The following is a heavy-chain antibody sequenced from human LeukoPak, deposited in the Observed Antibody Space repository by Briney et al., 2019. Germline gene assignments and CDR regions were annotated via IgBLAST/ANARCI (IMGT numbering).Heavy chain of an antibody. J-gene: IGHJ4*02. CDR3: AAGTAADF. CDR1: GIPFSDYY. Sequence: GGSLRLSCVVSGIPFSDYYMNWIRQAPGKGLEWTSYISSSSSYTDYADSVKGRFTISRDNAKSALYLQLNSLRLEDTAVYYCAAGTAADFWGQGTLVTVSS. D-gene: IGHD6-13*01. CDR2: ISSSSSYT. V-gene: IGHV3-11*03.